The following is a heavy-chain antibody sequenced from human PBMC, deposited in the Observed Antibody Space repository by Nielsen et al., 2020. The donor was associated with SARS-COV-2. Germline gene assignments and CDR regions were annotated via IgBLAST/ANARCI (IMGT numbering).Heavy chain of an antibody. CDR3: TNWNDGY. V-gene: IGHV3-74*01. Sequence: GGSLRLSCGASGFTISSSFMSWVRQAAGKGLVWVSRISPDGDIVNYADSVRGRFTTSRDNAKNTLYLQMNSLRAEDTAVYFCTNWNDGYWGQGTPVTVSS. J-gene: IGHJ4*02. CDR2: ISPDGDIV. D-gene: IGHD1-1*01. CDR1: GFTISSSF.